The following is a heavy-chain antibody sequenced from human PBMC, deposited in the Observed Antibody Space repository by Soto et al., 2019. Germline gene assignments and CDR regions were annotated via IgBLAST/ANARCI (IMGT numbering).Heavy chain of an antibody. CDR2: IRSKANSYAT. V-gene: IGHV3-73*01. J-gene: IGHJ5*02. CDR3: TRLIVVVPAATTNWFDP. CDR1: GFTFSGSA. D-gene: IGHD2-2*01. Sequence: GGSLRLSCAASGFTFSGSAMHWVRQASGKGLEWVGRIRSKANSYATAYAASVKGRFTISRDDSKNTAYLQMNSLKTEDTAVYYCTRLIVVVPAATTNWFDPWGQGTLVTVSS.